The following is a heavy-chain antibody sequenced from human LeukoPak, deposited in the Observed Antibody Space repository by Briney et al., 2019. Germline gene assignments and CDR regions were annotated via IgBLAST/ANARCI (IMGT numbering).Heavy chain of an antibody. CDR2: INPNSGGT. CDR1: GYTFTCYY. D-gene: IGHD3-22*01. V-gene: IGHV1-2*02. Sequence: ASVKVSCKASGYTFTCYYMHWVRQAPGQGLEWMGWINPNSGGTNYAQKFQGRVTMTRDTSISTAYMELSRLRSDDTAVYYCARDRRLYYYDSSGSGFDIWGQGTMVTVSS. CDR3: ARDRRLYYYDSSGSGFDI. J-gene: IGHJ3*02.